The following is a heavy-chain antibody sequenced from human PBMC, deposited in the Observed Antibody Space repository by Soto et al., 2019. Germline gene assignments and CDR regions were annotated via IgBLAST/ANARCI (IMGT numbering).Heavy chain of an antibody. CDR3: ARALPVSRYCISIDCTRSGMDV. Sequence: PSETLSLTCAVYGGSFSGYYWSWVRQLPGKGLGWIAEINHSGSTNYNPSLKSRVTISVDTSKNYFSLKLSFVTAADTAVYYCARALPVSRYCISIDCTRSGMDVWGQGTTVTVSS. V-gene: IGHV4-34*01. CDR2: INHSGST. J-gene: IGHJ6*02. CDR1: GGSFSGYY. D-gene: IGHD2-2*01.